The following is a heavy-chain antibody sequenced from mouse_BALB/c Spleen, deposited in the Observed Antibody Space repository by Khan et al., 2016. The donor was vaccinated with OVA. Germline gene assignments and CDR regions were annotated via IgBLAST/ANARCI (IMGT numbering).Heavy chain of an antibody. J-gene: IGHJ4*01. V-gene: IGHV2-3*01. Sequence: QVQLQESGPGLVAPSQSLSITCTVSGFSLTSYGVSWVRQPPGKGLEWLGVIWGDGNTNFHSALRSRLSISKDNSKSQAFLKLNSRQTDETATDYCGKDRGYYAVDYWGQRTLVTVSS. CDR3: GKDRGYYAVDY. CDR1: GFSLTSYG. CDR2: IWGDGNT.